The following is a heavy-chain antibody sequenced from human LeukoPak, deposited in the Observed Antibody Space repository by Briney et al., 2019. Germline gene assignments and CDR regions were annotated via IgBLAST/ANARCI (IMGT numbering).Heavy chain of an antibody. CDR3: ARDLSLGAPGGFDY. V-gene: IGHV3-21*01. D-gene: IGHD3-16*01. CDR1: GFAFNNYD. Sequence: PGGSLRLSSAASGFAFNNYDMTWVRQAPGKGLEWVSSIGYSSFFIYYADSVKGRFTISRDNAENSVYLQMDSLRGDDTAVYYCARDLSLGAPGGFDYWGQGTLVTVSS. J-gene: IGHJ4*02. CDR2: IGYSSFFI.